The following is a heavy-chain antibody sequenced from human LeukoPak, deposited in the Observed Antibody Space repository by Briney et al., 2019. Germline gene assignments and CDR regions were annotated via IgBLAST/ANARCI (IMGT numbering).Heavy chain of an antibody. V-gene: IGHV3-30*04. J-gene: IGHJ6*02. CDR1: GFTFSSYA. CDR2: ISYDGGNK. CDR3: ARSGDDSSGSSYYYYYGMDV. Sequence: GRSLRLSCAASGFTFSSYAMHWVRQAPGKGLEWVAVISYDGGNKYYADSVKGRFTISRDNSKNTLYLQMNSLRAEDTAVYYCARSGDDSSGSSYYYYYGMDVWGQGTTVTVSS. D-gene: IGHD3-22*01.